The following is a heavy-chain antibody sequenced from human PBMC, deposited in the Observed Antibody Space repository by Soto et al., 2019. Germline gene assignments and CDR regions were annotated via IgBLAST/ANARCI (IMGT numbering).Heavy chain of an antibody. Sequence: GGSLRLSCAASGFTFSNAWMNWVRQAPGKGLEWVGRIKSKTDGGTTDYAAPVKGRFTISRDDSKNTLYLQMNSLKTEDTAVYYCTTAPLLWFGELLVDVWGQGTTVTVSS. CDR1: GFTFSNAW. CDR3: TTAPLLWFGELLVDV. D-gene: IGHD3-10*01. CDR2: IKSKTDGGTT. J-gene: IGHJ6*02. V-gene: IGHV3-15*07.